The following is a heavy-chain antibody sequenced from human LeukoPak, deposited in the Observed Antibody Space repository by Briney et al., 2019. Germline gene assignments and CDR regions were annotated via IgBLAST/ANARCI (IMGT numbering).Heavy chain of an antibody. D-gene: IGHD6-13*01. Sequence: GGSLRLSCAASGFTFSPYSMNWVRQAPGKGLEWVSYIVGDSSTIHYADSVKGRSTISRDNAKNSVYLQMNSLRAEDMALYYCAKGGSSGSSYDWFDPWGQGTLVTVSS. J-gene: IGHJ5*02. CDR2: IVGDSSTI. CDR3: AKGGSSGSSYDWFDP. V-gene: IGHV3-48*04. CDR1: GFTFSPYS.